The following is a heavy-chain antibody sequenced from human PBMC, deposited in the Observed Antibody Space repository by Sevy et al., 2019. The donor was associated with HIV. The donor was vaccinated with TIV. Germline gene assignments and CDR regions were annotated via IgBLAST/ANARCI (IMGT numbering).Heavy chain of an antibody. CDR1: GFTFSTHW. V-gene: IGHV3-48*02. Sequence: GGSLRLSCAASGFTFSTHWMSWVRQAPGKGLEWLAYISSSSRTIYYADSVEGRFTISRDNDKKSVFLQMNNLRDEDSATYYCARDVDTPFVRSFDSWGQGTLVTVSS. J-gene: IGHJ4*02. CDR2: ISSSSRTI. D-gene: IGHD5-18*01. CDR3: ARDVDTPFVRSFDS.